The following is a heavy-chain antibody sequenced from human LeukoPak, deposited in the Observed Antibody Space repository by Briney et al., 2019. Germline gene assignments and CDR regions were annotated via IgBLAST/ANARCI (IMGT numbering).Heavy chain of an antibody. J-gene: IGHJ4*02. CDR3: AKDRWEPYYFDY. CDR1: GFTFSSYG. CDR2: ISYDGSNK. Sequence: PGGSLRLSRAASGFTFSSYGMHWVRQAPGEGLEWVAVISYDGSNKYYADSVKGRFTISRDNSKNTLYLQMNSLRAEDTAVYYCAKDRWEPYYFDYWGQGTLVTVSS. V-gene: IGHV3-30*18. D-gene: IGHD1-26*01.